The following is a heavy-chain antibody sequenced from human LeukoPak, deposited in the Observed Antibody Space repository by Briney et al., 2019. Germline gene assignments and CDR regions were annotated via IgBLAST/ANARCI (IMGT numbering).Heavy chain of an antibody. D-gene: IGHD1-26*01. J-gene: IGHJ3*02. CDR1: GYSFTSYW. CDR2: IYPCDSDT. CDR3: ARPSIRGSYAAFDI. V-gene: IGHV5-51*01. Sequence: GESRKSSFKGSGYSFTSYWNGWVRPVPGKGLEWMGIIYPCDSDTRYSPAFQGQVTLSAGKSISTALLQWRSLKASDHAMYYCARPSIRGSYAAFDIWGQGTMVTVSS.